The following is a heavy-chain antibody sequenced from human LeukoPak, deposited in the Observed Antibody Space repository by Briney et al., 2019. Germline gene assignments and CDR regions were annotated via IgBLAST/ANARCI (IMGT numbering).Heavy chain of an antibody. CDR3: ATDFYDTT. CDR2: IRSNSDGGTI. Sequence: GGSLRLSCAASGFTFSNAWMNWVRQAPGKGLEWVGRIRSNSDGGTIDYAVPVKGRFALSRDDSKNTLYLQMNSLQTEDTAVYYCATDFYDTTWGQGTLVTVSS. V-gene: IGHV3-15*07. CDR1: GFTFSNAW. D-gene: IGHD3-22*01. J-gene: IGHJ5*02.